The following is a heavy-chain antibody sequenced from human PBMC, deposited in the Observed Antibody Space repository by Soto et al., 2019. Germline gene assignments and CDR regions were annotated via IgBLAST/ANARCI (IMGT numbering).Heavy chain of an antibody. CDR3: ARQLAPNIVVVVAATPDWFDP. Sequence: SETLSLTCTVSGVSISSNSYYWGWIRQPPGKGLECIGSIYYSGSTYYNPSLKSRVTISVDTSKNQFSLKLSSVTAADTAVYYCARQLAPNIVVVVAATPDWFDPWGQGTLVTVSS. CDR1: GVSISSNSYY. D-gene: IGHD2-15*01. V-gene: IGHV4-39*01. CDR2: IYYSGST. J-gene: IGHJ5*02.